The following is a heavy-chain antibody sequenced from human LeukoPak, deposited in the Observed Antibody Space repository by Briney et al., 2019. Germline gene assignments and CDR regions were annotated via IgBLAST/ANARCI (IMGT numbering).Heavy chain of an antibody. CDR3: ASHDYVSYYYYMDV. CDR1: GFTFSSYG. Sequence: TGGSLRLSCAASGFTFSSYGMHWVRQAPGKGLEWVSYISSSGSTIYYADSVKGRFTISRDNAKNSLYLQMNSLRAEDTALYYCASHDYVSYYYYMDVWGKGTTVTVSS. J-gene: IGHJ6*03. CDR2: ISSSGSTI. D-gene: IGHD4-17*01. V-gene: IGHV3-48*04.